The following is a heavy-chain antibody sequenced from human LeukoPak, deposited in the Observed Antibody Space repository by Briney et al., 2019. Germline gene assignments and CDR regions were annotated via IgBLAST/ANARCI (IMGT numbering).Heavy chain of an antibody. CDR2: INPNSGGT. D-gene: IGHD3-22*01. J-gene: IGHJ3*02. Sequence: SVKVSCKASGYTFTGYYMHWVRQAPGQGLEWMGWINPNSGGTNYAQKFQGRVTMTRDTSISTAYMELSRLRSDDTAVYYCAREYYYDSSGYYPPHAFDIWGQGTMVTVSS. CDR3: AREYYYDSSGYYPPHAFDI. V-gene: IGHV1-2*02. CDR1: GYTFTGYY.